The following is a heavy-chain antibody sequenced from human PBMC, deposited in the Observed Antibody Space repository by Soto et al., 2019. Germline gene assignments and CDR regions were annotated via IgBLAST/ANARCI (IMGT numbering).Heavy chain of an antibody. CDR1: GGXFSGYY. D-gene: IGHD6-19*01. Sequence: SETLSLTCAVYGGXFSGYYWSWIRQPPGKGLEWIGEINHSGSTNYNPSLKSRVTISVDTSKNQFPLKLSSVTAADTAVYYCARDQWLVHNWFDPWGQGTLVTVSS. CDR2: INHSGST. CDR3: ARDQWLVHNWFDP. V-gene: IGHV4-34*01. J-gene: IGHJ5*02.